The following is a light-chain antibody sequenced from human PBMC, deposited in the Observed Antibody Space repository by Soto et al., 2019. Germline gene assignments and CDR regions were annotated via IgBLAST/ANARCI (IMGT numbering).Light chain of an antibody. CDR1: SSDIGGYNY. Sequence: HSALTQPASVSGSPGQSITISCTGTSSDIGGYNYVSWYQQHPGKAPKLMIYDVNDRPSGVSNRFSGSKSGNTASLTISGLQAEDEADYYCSSYTSSSTLGVFGTGTKVTVL. CDR2: DVN. J-gene: IGLJ1*01. V-gene: IGLV2-14*03. CDR3: SSYTSSSTLGV.